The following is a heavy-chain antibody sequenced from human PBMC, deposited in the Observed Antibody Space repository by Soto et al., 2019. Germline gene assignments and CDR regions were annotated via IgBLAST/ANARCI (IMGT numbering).Heavy chain of an antibody. Sequence: LKISCKGSGYSFTSYWIGWVRQRPGKGLEWMGIIYPGDSETRYSPSFQGQVTISADKPINTAYLQWSSLKASDTAMYYCARQAAASYGMDVWGQGTTVTVSS. V-gene: IGHV5-51*01. J-gene: IGHJ6*02. D-gene: IGHD6-13*01. CDR2: IYPGDSET. CDR1: GYSFTSYW. CDR3: ARQAAASYGMDV.